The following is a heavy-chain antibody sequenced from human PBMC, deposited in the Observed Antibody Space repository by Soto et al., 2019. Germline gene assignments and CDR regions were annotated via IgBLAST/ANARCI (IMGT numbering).Heavy chain of an antibody. D-gene: IGHD2-21*02. Sequence: ASVKVSCKASGYTFTTYGISWMRQAPGQGLEWMGWISGHNVNTNYAQKLQGRVTMTTDTSTSTAYMELRSLRSDDTAVYYCARGRGDHSMTYFHPWGQGTLLTVSS. CDR3: ARGRGDHSMTYFHP. V-gene: IGHV1-18*01. CDR1: GYTFTTYG. J-gene: IGHJ1*01. CDR2: ISGHNVNT.